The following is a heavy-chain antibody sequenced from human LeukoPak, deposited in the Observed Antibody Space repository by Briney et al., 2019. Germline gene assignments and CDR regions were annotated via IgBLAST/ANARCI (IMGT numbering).Heavy chain of an antibody. V-gene: IGHV4-59*01. Sequence: SETLSLTCAVYGGSFSGYYWSWIRQPPGKGLEWIGYIYYSGSTNYNPSLKSRVTISVDTSKNQFSLKLSSVTAADTAVYYCARDGPPVGYDFWSGYYGWNWFDPWGQGTLVTVSS. J-gene: IGHJ5*02. D-gene: IGHD3-3*01. CDR2: IYYSGST. CDR3: ARDGPPVGYDFWSGYYGWNWFDP. CDR1: GGSFSGYY.